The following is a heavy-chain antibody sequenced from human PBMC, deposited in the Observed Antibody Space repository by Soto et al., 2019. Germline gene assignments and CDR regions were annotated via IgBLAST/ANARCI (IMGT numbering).Heavy chain of an antibody. J-gene: IGHJ6*02. CDR1: GYSITSYW. V-gene: IGHV5-51*01. Sequence: GESQKISCKGSGYSITSYWIGWVSQMPGKGLEWMGIIYPGDSDTRYSPSFQGQVTISADKSISTAYLQWSSLKASDTAMYYCARPSYSSSRYYGMDVWGQGTTVTVSS. CDR3: ARPSYSSSRYYGMDV. CDR2: IYPGDSDT. D-gene: IGHD6-6*01.